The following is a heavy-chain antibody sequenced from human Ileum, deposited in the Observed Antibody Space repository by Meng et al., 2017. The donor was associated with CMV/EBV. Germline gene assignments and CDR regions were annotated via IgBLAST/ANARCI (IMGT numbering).Heavy chain of an antibody. CDR2: NYYSGST. Sequence: SEPLSLTCTVSDCSISSYYWSWIWQPPGKGLDWIGYNYYSGSTNYNPSLKSRVTISVDTSKNQFSLKLSSVTAADTAVYYCARAETLPYYDFWSGDYSNWFDPWDQGTLVTVSS. V-gene: IGHV4-59*13. D-gene: IGHD3-3*01. CDR1: DCSISSYY. CDR3: ARAETLPYYDFWSGDYSNWFDP. J-gene: IGHJ5*02.